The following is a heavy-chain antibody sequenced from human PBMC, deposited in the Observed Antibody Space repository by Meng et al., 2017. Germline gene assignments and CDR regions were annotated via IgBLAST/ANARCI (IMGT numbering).Heavy chain of an antibody. D-gene: IGHD6-13*01. V-gene: IGHV3-48*03. J-gene: IGHJ4*02. CDR1: GFTFSSYE. CDR3: ARGGYSSSWYIGDY. Sequence: GESLKISCAASGFTFSSYEMNWVRRAPGKGLEWVSYISSSGSTIYYADSVKGRFTISRDNAKNSLYLQMNSLRAEDTAVYYCARGGYSSSWYIGDYWGQGTLVTVSS. CDR2: ISSSGSTI.